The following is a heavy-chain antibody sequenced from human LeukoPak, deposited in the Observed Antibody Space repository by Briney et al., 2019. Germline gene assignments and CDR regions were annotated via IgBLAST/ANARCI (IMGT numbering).Heavy chain of an antibody. V-gene: IGHV4-39*07. Sequence: SETLSLTCTVSGGSISSSSYYWGWIRQPPGKGLEWIGSIYYSGSTYYNPSLKSRVTISVDTSKNQFSLKLSSVTAADTAVYYCASTGGIFSPFDIWGQGTRVTVSS. CDR2: IYYSGST. CDR3: ASTGGIFSPFDI. CDR1: GGSISSSSYY. J-gene: IGHJ3*02. D-gene: IGHD2-15*01.